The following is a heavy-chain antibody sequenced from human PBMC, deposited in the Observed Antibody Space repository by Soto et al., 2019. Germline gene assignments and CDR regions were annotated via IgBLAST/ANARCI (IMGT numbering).Heavy chain of an antibody. D-gene: IGHD3-10*01. J-gene: IGHJ6*02. CDR1: GFTFSSYA. V-gene: IGHV3-23*01. CDR2: VSAGGDMT. CDR3: ARGDRGGSGSPASYYYSGLDV. Sequence: DVQLLESGGDLVQPGGSLRLSCAASGFTFSSYAMSWVRQAPGKGLEWVSSVSAGGDMTYYSDSVKGRFTISRDNSNNALFLQMNSLRAEDPALYYCARGDRGGSGSPASYYYSGLDVWGQGTTVTVSS.